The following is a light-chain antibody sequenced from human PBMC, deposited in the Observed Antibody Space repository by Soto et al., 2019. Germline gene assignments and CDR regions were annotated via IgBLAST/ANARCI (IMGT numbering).Light chain of an antibody. Sequence: QSALTQPPSVSGAPGQRVTISCTGNSSNFGAGYDVHWYQHLPGTAPKLLIYANSHRPSGVPDRFSGSKSDTSASLAITGLQADDEADYYCQSYDSRLNAVVFGGGTKLTVL. CDR1: SSNFGAGYD. CDR2: ANS. CDR3: QSYDSRLNAVV. V-gene: IGLV1-40*01. J-gene: IGLJ2*01.